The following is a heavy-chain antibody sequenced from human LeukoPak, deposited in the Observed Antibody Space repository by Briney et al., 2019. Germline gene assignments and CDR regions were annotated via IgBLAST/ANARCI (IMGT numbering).Heavy chain of an antibody. J-gene: IGHJ6*03. D-gene: IGHD2-15*01. CDR1: GYTFTCYY. CDR3: ARVGPEGVAATLGYYYYMDG. CDR2: INHNSGGT. V-gene: IGHV1-2*02. Sequence: ASVKVSCKASGYTFTCYYMHWVRQAPGQGLEWMGWINHNSGGTNYAQKFQGRVTMARDTSISTAYMELSRLRSDDTAVYYCARVGPEGVAATLGYYYYMDGWGKGTTVTVPS.